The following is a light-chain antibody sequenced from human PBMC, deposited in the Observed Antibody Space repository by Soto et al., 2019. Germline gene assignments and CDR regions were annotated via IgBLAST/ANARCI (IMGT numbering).Light chain of an antibody. V-gene: IGLV1-40*01. CDR1: TSNLGAGYD. J-gene: IGLJ2*01. Sequence: QAVLTQPPSVSGAPGQRVTLSCTGNTSNLGAGYDVHWYQQLPGAAPKLVIFGNRNRPSGVPERFSGSKSGTSASLAITGLQAEDEADYYCQAYDYTLAASVFGGGTKLTVL. CDR2: GNR. CDR3: QAYDYTLAASV.